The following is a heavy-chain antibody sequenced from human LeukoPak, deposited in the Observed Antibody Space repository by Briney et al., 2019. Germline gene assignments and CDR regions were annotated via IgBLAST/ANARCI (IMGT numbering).Heavy chain of an antibody. V-gene: IGHV3-7*01. D-gene: IGHD2/OR15-2a*01. CDR2: IKEDGSVE. CDR1: GFTFSSYA. Sequence: GGSLRLSCAASGFTFSSYAMSWVPQAPGKGLEWVATIKEDGSVEYNVDSMKGRLTISRDNAKNSLYLQMNSLRAEDTAVYYCARDGLLFDYWGQGTLVTVSS. CDR3: ARDGLLFDY. J-gene: IGHJ4*02.